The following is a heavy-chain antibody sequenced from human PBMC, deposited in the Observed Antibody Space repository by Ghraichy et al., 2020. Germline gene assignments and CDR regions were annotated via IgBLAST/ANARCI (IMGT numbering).Heavy chain of an antibody. CDR3: AKMQGYFDY. Sequence: GESLNISCAASGLTFSSYTMAWVCQAPGKGLEWVSNIISGGTTYYADSVKGRFTISRDNSKNTLYLQMNSLRAEDTAIYYCAKMQGYFDYWGQGTLVTVSS. V-gene: IGHV3-23*01. J-gene: IGHJ4*02. CDR1: GLTFSSYT. CDR2: IISGGTT.